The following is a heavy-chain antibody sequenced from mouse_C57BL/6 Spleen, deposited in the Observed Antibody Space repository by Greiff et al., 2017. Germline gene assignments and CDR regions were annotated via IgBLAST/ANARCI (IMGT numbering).Heavy chain of an antibody. CDR2: IYPGSGST. V-gene: IGHV1-55*01. D-gene: IGHD1-1*01. Sequence: VQLQQPGAELVKPGASVKMSCKASGYTFTSYWITWVKQRPGQGLEWIGDIYPGSGSTNYNEKFKSKATLTVDTSSSTAYMQLSSLTSEDSAVYYCARRFITTVVATVDYAMDYWGQGTSVTVSS. CDR1: GYTFTSYW. J-gene: IGHJ4*01. CDR3: ARRFITTVVATVDYAMDY.